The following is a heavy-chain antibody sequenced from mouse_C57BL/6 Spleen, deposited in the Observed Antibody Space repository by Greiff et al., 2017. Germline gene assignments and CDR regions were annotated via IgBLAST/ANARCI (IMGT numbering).Heavy chain of an antibody. Sequence: VQRVESGAELVKPGASVKLSCTASGYTFTSYWMHWVKQRPGRGLEWIGRIDPNSGGTKYNEKFKSKATLTVDKPSSTAYMQLSSLTSEDSAVYYCARSGGGYYGADYYAMDYWGQGTSVTVSS. V-gene: IGHV1-72*01. J-gene: IGHJ4*01. CDR1: GYTFTSYW. CDR2: IDPNSGGT. CDR3: ARSGGGYYGADYYAMDY. D-gene: IGHD2-3*01.